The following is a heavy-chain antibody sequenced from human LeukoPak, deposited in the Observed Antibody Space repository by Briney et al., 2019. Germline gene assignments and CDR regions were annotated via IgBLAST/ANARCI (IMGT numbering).Heavy chain of an antibody. Sequence: GGSLRLSCAASGFTFSSYAMHWVRQAPGKGLEWVAVISYDGSNKYYADSVKGRFTISRDNSKNTLYLQMNSLRAEDTAVYYCARDGSNSYYFDYWGQGTLVTVSS. CDR1: GFTFSSYA. J-gene: IGHJ4*02. CDR3: ARDGSNSYYFDY. V-gene: IGHV3-30-3*01. D-gene: IGHD4-11*01. CDR2: ISYDGSNK.